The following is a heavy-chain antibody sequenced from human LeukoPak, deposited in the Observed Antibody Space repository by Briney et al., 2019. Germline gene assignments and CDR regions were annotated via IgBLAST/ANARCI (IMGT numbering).Heavy chain of an antibody. D-gene: IGHD6-19*01. CDR1: GYTFTTHG. CDR2: IIPSFGTV. J-gene: IGHJ4*02. Sequence: ASVKVSCKTSGYTFTTHGIDWVRQAPGQGLEWMGAIIPSFGTVKYAQKLQGRVTMTPDTSTSTAYMELRSLRSDDTAVYYCARDKSAAGAIYLGSGSMPYWGQGTLVTVSS. V-gene: IGHV1-18*01. CDR3: ARDKSAAGAIYLGSGSMPY.